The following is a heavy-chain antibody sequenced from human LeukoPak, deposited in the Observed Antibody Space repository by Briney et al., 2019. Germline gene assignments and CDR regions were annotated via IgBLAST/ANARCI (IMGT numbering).Heavy chain of an antibody. CDR1: GYTFSSYY. J-gene: IGHJ5*02. CDR2: INPSGGST. D-gene: IGHD3-22*01. V-gene: IGHV1-46*01. Sequence: GASVKVSCKASGYTFSSYYMHWVRQAPGQGLEWMGIINPSGGSTNYAQKFQGRVIMTRDMSTSTVYMELSSLRSEDTAVYYCARGVHVRTYDSNHNRFDPWGQGTLVTVSS. CDR3: ARGVHVRTYDSNHNRFDP.